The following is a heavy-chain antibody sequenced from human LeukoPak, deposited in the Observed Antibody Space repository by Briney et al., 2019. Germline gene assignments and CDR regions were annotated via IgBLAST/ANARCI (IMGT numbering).Heavy chain of an antibody. V-gene: IGHV4-59*01. Sequence: PSETLSLTCTVPGGSISSYYWSWIRQPPGKGLEWIWYIYYSGSTNYNPYLKSRVTISVDTSKNQFFLNLSSVAPADTAVYSVSRGSTGYSSSWYEDWFDPCGQGTLVTVSS. CDR3: SRGSTGYSSSWYEDWFDP. CDR2: IYYSGST. CDR1: GGSISSYY. J-gene: IGHJ5*02. D-gene: IGHD6-13*01.